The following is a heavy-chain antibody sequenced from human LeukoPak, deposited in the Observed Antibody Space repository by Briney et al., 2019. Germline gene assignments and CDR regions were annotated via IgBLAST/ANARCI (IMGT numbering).Heavy chain of an antibody. CDR1: GFTFSSYA. CDR3: ARGTGHDFWSGPLYYYCYMDV. V-gene: IGHV3-64*01. Sequence: GGSLRLSCAASGFTFSSYAMHWVRQAPGKGLEYVSAISSNGGSTYYANSVKGRFTISRDNSKNTLYLQMGSLRAEDMAVYYCARGTGHDFWSGPLYYYCYMDVWGKGTTVTVSS. D-gene: IGHD3-3*01. J-gene: IGHJ6*03. CDR2: ISSNGGST.